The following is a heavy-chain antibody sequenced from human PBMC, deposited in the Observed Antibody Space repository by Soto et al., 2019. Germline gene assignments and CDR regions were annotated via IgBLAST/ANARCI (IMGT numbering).Heavy chain of an antibody. CDR1: GFTFSKYW. J-gene: IGHJ4*02. V-gene: IGHV3-74*03. D-gene: IGHD3-16*01. CDR3: AREGEGAGERFFDS. Sequence: EVQLVESGGGLVQPGESLRLSCVVSGFTFSKYWMHWVRQVPGKGLEWVSRIDKDGSVTTYADTVKGRFTISRDNAKNTVYLQMNTLRDEETAVYYCAREGEGAGERFFDSWGQGTLVTVSS. CDR2: IDKDGSVT.